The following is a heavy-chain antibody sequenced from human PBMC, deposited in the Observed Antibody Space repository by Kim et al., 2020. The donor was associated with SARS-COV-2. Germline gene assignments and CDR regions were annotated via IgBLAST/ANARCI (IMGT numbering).Heavy chain of an antibody. CDR3: ASGVGGKFDP. Sequence: GGSLRLSCAASGFTFSSYAMHWVRQAPGKGLEWVAVISYDGSNKYYADSVKGRFTISRDNSKNTLYLQMNSLRAEDTAVYYCASGVGGKFDPWGQGTLV. D-gene: IGHD3-16*01. J-gene: IGHJ5*02. CDR1: GFTFSSYA. V-gene: IGHV3-30*04. CDR2: ISYDGSNK.